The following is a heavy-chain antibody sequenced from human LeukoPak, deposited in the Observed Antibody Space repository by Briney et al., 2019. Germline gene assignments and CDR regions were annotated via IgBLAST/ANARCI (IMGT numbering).Heavy chain of an antibody. D-gene: IGHD6-13*01. CDR3: AKDHTPSSWYPSGY. Sequence: GGSLRLSCAASGFTFSSYAMSWVRKAPGKGLEWVSAFIGSGGSTYYADSVKGRFTISRDNYKNTLYQQMNSMRAEDTAVYYCAKDHTPSSWYPSGYWGQGTLVTVSS. J-gene: IGHJ4*02. CDR1: GFTFSSYA. V-gene: IGHV3-23*01. CDR2: FIGSGGST.